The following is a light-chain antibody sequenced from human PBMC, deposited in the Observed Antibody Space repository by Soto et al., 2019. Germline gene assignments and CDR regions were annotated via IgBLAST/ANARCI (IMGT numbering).Light chain of an antibody. V-gene: IGLV2-14*01. CDR3: SSYTSSSTRVV. CDR1: SSDVGGYNY. CDR2: DVS. Sequence: QSVLTQPASVSGSPGPSITISCTGTSSDVGGYNYVSWYQQHPGKAPKLMISDVSNRPSGVSNRFSGSKSGNTASLTISGLQAEDEADYYCSSYTSSSTRVVFGGGTKLTVL. J-gene: IGLJ2*01.